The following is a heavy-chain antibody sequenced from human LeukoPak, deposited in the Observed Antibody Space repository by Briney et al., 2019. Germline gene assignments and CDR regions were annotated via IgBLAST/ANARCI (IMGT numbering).Heavy chain of an antibody. Sequence: GGSLRLSCAASGFTLDDYAMHWVRQVSGEGLEWGSFISWDGGSTYYADSVKGRFTISRDNSKNSLYLQMNSLRAEDTALYYCAKGTLGDYRAGPDYWGRGTLVTVSS. CDR1: GFTLDDYA. CDR3: AKGTLGDYRAGPDY. D-gene: IGHD4-17*01. J-gene: IGHJ4*02. V-gene: IGHV3-43D*03. CDR2: ISWDGGST.